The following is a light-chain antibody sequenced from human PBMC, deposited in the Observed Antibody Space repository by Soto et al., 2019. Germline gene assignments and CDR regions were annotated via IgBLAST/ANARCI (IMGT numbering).Light chain of an antibody. J-gene: IGKJ1*01. V-gene: IGKV3-15*01. CDR3: QQYNNWPPWT. CDR2: GAS. Sequence: VLTQAPDTLSVSPGERATLSCRASQAINNNVAWYQLKDGQVPRLLIYGASTRATGIPARFSGSGSGTEFTLTISSLQSEDFAVYYCQQYNNWPPWTFGQGTKAE. CDR1: QAINNN.